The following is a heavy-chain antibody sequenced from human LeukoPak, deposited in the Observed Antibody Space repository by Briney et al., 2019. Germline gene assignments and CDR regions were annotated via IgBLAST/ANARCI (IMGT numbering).Heavy chain of an antibody. V-gene: IGHV3-15*01. CDR1: GFNLNDAW. Sequence: PGGSLRLSCEVSGFNLNDAWMSWIRQAPGKGLEWVGRVRTTAEGETTDYAAPVRDRFIISRDDSKNMVFLQMNRLETEDTAIYYCTAGLRKTDDDSWGQGTLVTVSS. J-gene: IGHJ4*02. CDR2: VRTTAEGETT. D-gene: IGHD4-17*01. CDR3: TAGLRKTDDDS.